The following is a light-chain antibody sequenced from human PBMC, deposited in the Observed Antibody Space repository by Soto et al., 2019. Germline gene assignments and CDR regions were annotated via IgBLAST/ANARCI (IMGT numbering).Light chain of an antibody. J-gene: IGKJ5*01. Sequence: EIVMTQSPATLSVSPGERATLSCRASQSVSAYLAWYQQKPGQAPRLLIYDASNRATDIPARFSGSGSGTDLTLTISSLEPESYAFYDYQHHTHWHPAITFGEGTRLEIK. CDR2: DAS. CDR3: QHHTHWHPAIT. V-gene: IGKV3-11*01. CDR1: QSVSAY.